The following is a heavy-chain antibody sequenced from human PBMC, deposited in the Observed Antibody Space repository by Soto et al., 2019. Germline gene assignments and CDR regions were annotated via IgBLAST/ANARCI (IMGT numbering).Heavy chain of an antibody. J-gene: IGHJ5*02. V-gene: IGHV4-31*03. CDR3: AREVGGTTAYWFDP. Sequence: PSETLYLTCTVSGGSISSGGYYWSWIRQHPGKGLERIGYIYYSGSTYYNPSLKSRVTISVDTSKNQFSLKLNSVTAADTAVYYCAREVGGTTAYWFDPWGQGTLVTVSS. D-gene: IGHD1-7*01. CDR1: GGSISSGGYY. CDR2: IYYSGST.